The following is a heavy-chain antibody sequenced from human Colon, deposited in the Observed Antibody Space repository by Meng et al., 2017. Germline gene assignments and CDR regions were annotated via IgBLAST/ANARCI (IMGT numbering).Heavy chain of an antibody. J-gene: IGHJ4*02. D-gene: IGHD4-17*01. CDR2: INTYNGQS. Sequence: ASVKVSCKASGYDFTNYAMNWVRQAPGQGLEWVGWINTYNGQSTYAQGFAGRFVFSFDTSVSTAYLHISNLQAEDTAVYYCATAVTTVPFDSWGQGTLVTAPQ. CDR1: GYDFTNYA. CDR3: ATAVTTVPFDS. V-gene: IGHV7-4-1*02.